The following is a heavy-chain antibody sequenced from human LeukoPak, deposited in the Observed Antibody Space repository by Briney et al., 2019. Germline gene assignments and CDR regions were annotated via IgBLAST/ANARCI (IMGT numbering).Heavy chain of an antibody. Sequence: GGSLRLSCAASGFTFSSDAMRWVRQVPGKGLEWVSTICGIGDNTHYADSVKGRFTISRDSSRNTLYLQMNTLRVEDTAIYYCAKTPTFYYVLTGYSNDYWGQGTLVTVSS. V-gene: IGHV3-23*01. CDR3: AKTPTFYYVLTGYSNDY. CDR2: ICGIGDNT. CDR1: GFTFSSDA. D-gene: IGHD3-9*01. J-gene: IGHJ4*02.